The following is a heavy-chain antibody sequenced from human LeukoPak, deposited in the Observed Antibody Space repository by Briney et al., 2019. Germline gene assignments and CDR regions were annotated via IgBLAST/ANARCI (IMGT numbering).Heavy chain of an antibody. V-gene: IGHV1-69*06. J-gene: IGHJ6*03. D-gene: IGHD1-7*01. Sequence: ASVKVSCKATGGTFSSYAISCVRQAPGQGLEWMGGIIPIFGTANYAQKFQGRVTITADKSTSTAYMELSSLRSEDTAVYYCATFEGITGTTWGWNYYYYYMDVWGKGTTVTVSS. CDR2: IIPIFGTA. CDR1: GGTFSSYA. CDR3: ATFEGITGTTWGWNYYYYYMDV.